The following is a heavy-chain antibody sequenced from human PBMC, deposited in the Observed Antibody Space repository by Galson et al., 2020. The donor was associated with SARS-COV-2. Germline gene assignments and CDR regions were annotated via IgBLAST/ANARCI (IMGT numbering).Heavy chain of an antibody. D-gene: IGHD3-22*01. V-gene: IGHV3-23*01. CDR3: AKNAGKDYYDSSGYYLSTWYFDL. CDR2: ISGSGGST. CDR1: GFTFSSYA. J-gene: IGHJ2*01. Sequence: GGSLRLSCAASGFTFSSYAMSWVRQAPGKGLEWVSAISGSGGSTYYADSVKGRFTISRDNSKNTLYLQMNSLRAEDTAVYYCAKNAGKDYYDSSGYYLSTWYFDLWGRGTLVTVSS.